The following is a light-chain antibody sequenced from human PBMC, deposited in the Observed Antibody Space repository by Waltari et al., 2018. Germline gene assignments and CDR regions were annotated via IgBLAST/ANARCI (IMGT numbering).Light chain of an antibody. CDR1: QSVFYTSNNNNY. J-gene: IGKJ3*01. V-gene: IGKV4-1*01. CDR2: WAS. CDR3: QQFFLTPFT. Sequence: DIVMTQSPDSLAVSLGERAPITCQSSQSVFYTSNNNNYLAWYQQKPGQPPKLLIYWASTRESGVPDRFSGSGSGTDFTLTISNLQPEDVAVYYCQQFFLTPFTFGPGTKVNIK.